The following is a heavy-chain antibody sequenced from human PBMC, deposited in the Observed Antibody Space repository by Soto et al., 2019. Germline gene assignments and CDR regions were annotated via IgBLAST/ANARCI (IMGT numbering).Heavy chain of an antibody. J-gene: IGHJ4*02. D-gene: IGHD1-26*01. CDR3: ARERGGYNRGDFEF. V-gene: IGHV1-69*13. CDR2: IIPDFGTG. CDR1: GGTFNSYA. Sequence: SVKVSCKASGGTFNSYAISWVRQAPGQGLEWMGGIIPDFGTGNSAQKFRGRVSIIADASTTTVYMRLSGLTLEDTAVYYCARERGGYNRGDFEFWGQGTQVTVSS.